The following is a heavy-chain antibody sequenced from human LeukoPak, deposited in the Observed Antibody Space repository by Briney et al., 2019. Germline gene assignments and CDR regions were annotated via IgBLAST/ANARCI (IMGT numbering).Heavy chain of an antibody. D-gene: IGHD5-12*01. CDR1: GFSLTNFA. J-gene: IGHJ4*02. CDR2: IIGSSGDT. Sequence: QTGGSLRLSCAASGFSLTNFAMSWVRQAPGKGLEWVSLIIGSSGDTFYADSVKGRFTISIDNSKNRLYLQMNSLRAEDTALYYCAKGAYDYIEMGYFDYWGQGTLVTVSS. CDR3: AKGAYDYIEMGYFDY. V-gene: IGHV3-23*01.